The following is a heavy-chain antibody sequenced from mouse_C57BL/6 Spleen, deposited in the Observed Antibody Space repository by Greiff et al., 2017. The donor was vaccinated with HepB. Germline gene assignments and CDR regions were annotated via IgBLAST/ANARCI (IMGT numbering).Heavy chain of an antibody. D-gene: IGHD2-4*01. Sequence: VQLQQSGAELVKPGASVKLSCKASGYTFTSYWMHWVKQRPGQGLEWIGMIHPNSGSTNYNEKFKSKATLTVDKSSSTAYMQLSSLTSEDSAVYYCARREYDYDGAWFAYWGQGTLVTVSA. CDR1: GYTFTSYW. J-gene: IGHJ3*01. CDR2: IHPNSGST. V-gene: IGHV1-64*01. CDR3: ARREYDYDGAWFAY.